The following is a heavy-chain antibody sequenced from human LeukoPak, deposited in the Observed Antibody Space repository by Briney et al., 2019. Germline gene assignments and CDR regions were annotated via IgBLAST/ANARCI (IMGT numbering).Heavy chain of an antibody. D-gene: IGHD3-16*01. CDR1: GFTVSSSY. V-gene: IGHV3-53*01. CDR2: IYSGGST. Sequence: GGSLRLSCAASGFTVSSSYMSWVRQAPGKGLEWVSVIYSGGSTYYADSVKGRFTISRDNSKNTLYLQMNSLRAEDTAVYYCARTPGGQFFDYWGQGTLVTVSS. CDR3: ARTPGGQFFDY. J-gene: IGHJ4*02.